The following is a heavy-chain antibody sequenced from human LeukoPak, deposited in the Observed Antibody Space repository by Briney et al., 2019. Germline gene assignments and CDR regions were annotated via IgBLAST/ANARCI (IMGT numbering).Heavy chain of an antibody. V-gene: IGHV3-9*01. CDR1: GFTFDDYA. Sequence: GGSLRLSCAASGFTFDDYAMHWVRQAPGKGLEWVSRISWNSGSIVYADSVRGRFNIPRDSAKNSLNLQMNSLRAEDTALYYCTKDKDYDSSGNWFDPWGQGTLVTVFS. CDR2: ISWNSGSI. D-gene: IGHD3-22*01. CDR3: TKDKDYDSSGNWFDP. J-gene: IGHJ5*02.